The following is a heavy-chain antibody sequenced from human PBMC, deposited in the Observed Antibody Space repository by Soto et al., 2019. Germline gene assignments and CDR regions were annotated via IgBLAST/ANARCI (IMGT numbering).Heavy chain of an antibody. CDR3: ARFPVAGPYYYYGMDV. D-gene: IGHD6-19*01. Sequence: ASVKVSCKASGYTFTSYYIHWVRQAPGQGLEWMGIINPSGGSTSYAQKFQGRVTMTRDTSTSTVYMELSSLRSEDTAVYYCARFPVAGPYYYYGMDVWGQGTTVTVSS. CDR1: GYTFTSYY. V-gene: IGHV1-46*01. CDR2: INPSGGST. J-gene: IGHJ6*02.